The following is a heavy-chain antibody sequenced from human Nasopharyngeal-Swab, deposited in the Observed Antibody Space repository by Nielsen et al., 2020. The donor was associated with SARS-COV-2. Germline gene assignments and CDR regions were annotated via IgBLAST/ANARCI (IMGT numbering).Heavy chain of an antibody. Sequence: SETLSLTCAVYGGSFSGYYWSWIRQPPGKGLEWIGEVSHSGSTHYNPSLKSRVTISVDTSNNQFSLKLSSVTAADTALYYCARAGDLTAYYSYYMDVWGNGTTVTVSS. CDR3: ARAGDLTAYYSYYMDV. V-gene: IGHV4-34*01. CDR2: VSHSGST. D-gene: IGHD2-21*02. J-gene: IGHJ6*03. CDR1: GGSFSGYY.